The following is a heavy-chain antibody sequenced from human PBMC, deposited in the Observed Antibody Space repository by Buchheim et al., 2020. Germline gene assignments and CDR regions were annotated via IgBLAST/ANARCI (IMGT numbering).Heavy chain of an antibody. J-gene: IGHJ6*02. CDR1: GGSFSGYY. D-gene: IGHD6-6*01. CDR3: ARGRGSSPLPWYYGMDV. V-gene: IGHV4-34*01. Sequence: QVQLQQWGAGLLKPSETLSLTCAVYGGSFSGYYWNWIRQPPGKGLEWIGEINHSGSTNYNPSLKSRVTISVDTSKNQFSLKLSSVTAADTAVYYCARGRGSSPLPWYYGMDVWGQGTT. CDR2: INHSGST.